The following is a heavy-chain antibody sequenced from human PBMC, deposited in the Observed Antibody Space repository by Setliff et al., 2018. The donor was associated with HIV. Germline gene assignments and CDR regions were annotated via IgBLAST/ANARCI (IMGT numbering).Heavy chain of an antibody. CDR1: GFTFNTFG. CDR2: IWSEGSRI. J-gene: IGHJ4*02. D-gene: IGHD3-16*01. Sequence: PGGSMRLSCAPSGFTFNTFGRHWVRQAPGKGMEWVALIWSEGSRIEYAGSVKCPFTISRDNSKNTLDLEMNCVRAEDPAVYYCAKTLYSAWGGEAFDYWGPGTQVTVSS. CDR3: AKTLYSAWGGEAFDY. V-gene: IGHV3-33*06.